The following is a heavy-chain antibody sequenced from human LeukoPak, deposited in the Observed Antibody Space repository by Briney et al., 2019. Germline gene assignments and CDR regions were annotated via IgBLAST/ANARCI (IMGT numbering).Heavy chain of an antibody. CDR2: FYPGDSDT. CDR1: GYSITSYW. V-gene: IGHV5-51*01. CDR3: ARHFRSNGDYGPPDY. D-gene: IGHD4-17*01. J-gene: IGHJ4*02. Sequence: GESLKISCKGSGYSITSYWIAWVRQMPGKGLEWMGIFYPGDSDTRYSPSFQGQVTISADKSISTAYLQWSSLKASDTAMYYCARHFRSNGDYGPPDYWGQGTLVTVSS.